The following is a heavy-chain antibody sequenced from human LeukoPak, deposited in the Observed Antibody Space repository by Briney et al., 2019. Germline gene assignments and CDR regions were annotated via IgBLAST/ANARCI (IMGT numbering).Heavy chain of an antibody. V-gene: IGHV4-34*01. CDR3: ARLVRGG. CDR2: INHSGST. J-gene: IGHJ4*02. CDR1: GGSFSGYY. D-gene: IGHD3-10*01. Sequence: SETLSLTCAVYGGSFSGYYWSWIRQPPGKGLEWIGEINHSGSTNYNPSLESRVTISVDTSKNQFSLKLSSVTAADTAVYYCARLVRGGWGQGTLVTVSS.